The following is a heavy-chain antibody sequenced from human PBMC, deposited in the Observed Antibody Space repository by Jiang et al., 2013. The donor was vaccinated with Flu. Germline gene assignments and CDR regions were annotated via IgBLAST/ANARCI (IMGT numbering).Heavy chain of an antibody. CDR1: GFTFSSYG. Sequence: GGGVVQPGRSLRLSCAASGFTFSSYGMHWVRQAPGKGLEWVAVISYDGSNKYYADSVKGRFTISRDNSKNTLYLQMNSLRAEDTAVYYCAKGDRQQLRGGIDYWGQGTLVTVSS. D-gene: IGHD6-13*01. J-gene: IGHJ4*02. V-gene: IGHV3-30*18. CDR2: ISYDGSNK. CDR3: AKGDRQQLRGGIDY.